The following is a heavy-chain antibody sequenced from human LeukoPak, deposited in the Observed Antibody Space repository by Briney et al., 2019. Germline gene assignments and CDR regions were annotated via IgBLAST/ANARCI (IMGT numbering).Heavy chain of an antibody. V-gene: IGHV3-30*02. CDR1: GFTFSIYA. CDR2: IRYDGSNK. D-gene: IGHD5-12*01. CDR3: ARRYSGYDLTPPSYYYYSGMDV. Sequence: GGSLRLSCAASGFTFSIYAMSWVRQAPGKGLEWVAFIRYDGSNKYYADSVKGRFTISRDNSKNTLYLQMNSLRAEDTAVYYCARRYSGYDLTPPSYYYYSGMDVWGQGTTVTVSS. J-gene: IGHJ6*02.